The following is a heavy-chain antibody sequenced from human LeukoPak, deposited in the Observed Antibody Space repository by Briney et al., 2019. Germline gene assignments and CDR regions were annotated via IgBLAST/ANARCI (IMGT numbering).Heavy chain of an antibody. D-gene: IGHD1-1*01. CDR3: VRGGLEPFDY. Sequence: GGSLRLSCAASGFVFSKYWMHWVRQAPGKGLVWVSRINPEETTINYADSVKGRFTISRDNARNTLYPQMDSLRVEDVGIYYCVRGGLEPFDYWGQGTLVSVSS. CDR2: INPEETTI. V-gene: IGHV3-74*01. CDR1: GFVFSKYW. J-gene: IGHJ4*02.